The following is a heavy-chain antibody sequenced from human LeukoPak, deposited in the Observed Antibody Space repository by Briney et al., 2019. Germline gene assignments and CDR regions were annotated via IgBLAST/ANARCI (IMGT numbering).Heavy chain of an antibody. CDR1: GFTFSSYS. CDR2: ISSSSSYI. CDR3: ARSRLPKNYGDLSDY. V-gene: IGHV3-21*01. D-gene: IGHD4-17*01. J-gene: IGHJ4*02. Sequence: GGSLRLSCAASGFTFSSYSMNWVRQAPGKGLEWVSSISSSSSYIYYADSVKGRFTISRDNAKNSLYLQMNSLRAEDTAVYYCARSRLPKNYGDLSDYWGQGTLVTVSS.